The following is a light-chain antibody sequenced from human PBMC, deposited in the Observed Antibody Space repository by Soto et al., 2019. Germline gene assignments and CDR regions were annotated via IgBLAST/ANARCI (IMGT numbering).Light chain of an antibody. CDR2: DAS. CDR3: QQRSNWPPIT. Sequence: EIVLTQFPGTLSLSPGERATLSCRASQSVGSNYLAWYQQRPGQPPNLLIYDASNRATGIPARFSGSGSGTDFTLTISSLEPEDFAVYYCQQRSNWPPITFGQGTRLEIK. CDR1: QSVGSNY. V-gene: IGKV3-11*01. J-gene: IGKJ5*01.